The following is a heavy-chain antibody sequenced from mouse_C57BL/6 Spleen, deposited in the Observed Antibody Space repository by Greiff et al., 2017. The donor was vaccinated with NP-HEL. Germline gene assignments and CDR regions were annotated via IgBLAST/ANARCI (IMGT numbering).Heavy chain of an antibody. J-gene: IGHJ2*01. V-gene: IGHV3-6*01. D-gene: IGHD2-10*01. CDR2: ISYDGSN. CDR3: AVGLLSYYFDY. CDR1: GYSITSGYY. Sequence: DVHLVESGPGLVKPSQSLSLTCSVTGYSITSGYYWNWIRQFPGNKLEWMGYISYDGSNNYNPSLKNRISITRDTSKNQFFLKLNSVTTEDTATYYCAVGLLSYYFDYWGQGTTLTVSS.